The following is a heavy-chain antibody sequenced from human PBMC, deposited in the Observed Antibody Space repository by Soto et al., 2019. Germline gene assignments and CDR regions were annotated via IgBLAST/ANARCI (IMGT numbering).Heavy chain of an antibody. CDR2: IYHSGST. J-gene: IGHJ5*02. Sequence: SETLSLTCTVSGYSISSGYYWGWIRQPPGKGLEWIGSIYHSGSTYYNPSLKSRVTISVDTPKNQFSLKLSSVTAADTAVYYCARVAVIDYYDSSGYHWFDPWGQGTLVTVSS. CDR3: ARVAVIDYYDSSGYHWFDP. CDR1: GYSISSGYY. V-gene: IGHV4-38-2*02. D-gene: IGHD3-22*01.